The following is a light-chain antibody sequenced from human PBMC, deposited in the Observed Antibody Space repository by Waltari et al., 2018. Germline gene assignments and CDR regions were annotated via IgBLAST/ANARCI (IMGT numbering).Light chain of an antibody. Sequence: SSELTQDPAVSVALGQTVRITCQGDSLRSYYASWYQQKPGQAPVLGIYGKNNRPSGLPDRFSGSSSGNTASLTITGAQAEDEADYYCNSRDSSGNHPFGGGTKLTVL. V-gene: IGLV3-19*01. CDR3: NSRDSSGNHP. CDR1: SLRSYY. CDR2: GKN. J-gene: IGLJ2*01.